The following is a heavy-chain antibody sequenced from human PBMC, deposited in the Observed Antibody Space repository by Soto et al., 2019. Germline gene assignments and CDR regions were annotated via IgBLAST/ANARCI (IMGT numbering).Heavy chain of an antibody. V-gene: IGHV4-34*01. J-gene: IGHJ4*02. D-gene: IGHD6-19*01. CDR2: INHSGTT. CDR3: VRGQWLPRGEN. CDR1: GGSLNSYF. Sequence: QVQLQQWGAGLLKPSETLSLTCVVYGGSLNSYFWTWIRQPPGKGLEWIGEINHSGTTNYNPSLKGRATISIDMSENQFSLRLTSGTDADTAVYYCVRGQWLPRGENWGQGTLVTVSS.